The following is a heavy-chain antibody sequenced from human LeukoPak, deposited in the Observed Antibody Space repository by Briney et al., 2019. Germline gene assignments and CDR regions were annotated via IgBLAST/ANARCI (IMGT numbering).Heavy chain of an antibody. CDR2: VGNASPYI. D-gene: IGHD3-16*01. J-gene: IGHJ3*02. CDR3: ARGDDSQQRNDALDI. V-gene: IGHV3-21*01. Sequence: GGSLRLSCAASGFTFSRYAMNWVRQAPGKGLEWVSSVGNASPYIYYADSVKGRFTFSRDNAKNSLYLRMNSLRDEDTAVYYCARGDDSQQRNDALDIWGQGTMVTVSS. CDR1: GFTFSRYA.